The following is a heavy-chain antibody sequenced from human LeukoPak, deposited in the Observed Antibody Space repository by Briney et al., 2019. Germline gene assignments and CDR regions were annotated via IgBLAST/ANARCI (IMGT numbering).Heavy chain of an antibody. CDR3: AREDSSGYYSDY. CDR2: SNAGNGNT. Sequence: ASVKVSCKASGYTFTSYAMHWVRQAPGQRLEGMGWSNAGNGNTKYSQEFQGRVTITRATSASTAYMELSSLRSEDMAVSYCAREDSSGYYSDYWGQGTLVTVSS. D-gene: IGHD3-22*01. CDR1: GYTFTSYA. V-gene: IGHV1-3*02. J-gene: IGHJ4*02.